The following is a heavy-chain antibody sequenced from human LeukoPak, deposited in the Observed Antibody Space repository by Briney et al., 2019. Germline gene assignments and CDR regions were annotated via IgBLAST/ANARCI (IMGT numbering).Heavy chain of an antibody. CDR3: ARAMGYYGMDV. D-gene: IGHD2-8*01. J-gene: IGHJ6*02. CDR1: GFTFGDYA. Sequence: GGSLRLSCTASGFTFGDYAMNWVRQAPGKGLEWVSYISSSSSTIYYADSVKGRFTISRDNAKNSLYLQMNSLRAEDTAVYYCARAMGYYGMDVWGQGTTVTVSS. CDR2: ISSSSSTI. V-gene: IGHV3-48*01.